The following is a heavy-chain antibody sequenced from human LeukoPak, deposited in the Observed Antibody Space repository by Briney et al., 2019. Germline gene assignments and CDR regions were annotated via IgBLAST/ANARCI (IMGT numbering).Heavy chain of an antibody. CDR3: ARDKYQLPYEIDY. Sequence: ASVKVSCKASGYTFTNYGMNWVRQAPGQGLEWMGWINTSTGNPTYAQGFTGRLVFSLDTSVSTAYLQVGSLRAEDTALYYCARDKYQLPYEIDYWGQGTLVTVSS. D-gene: IGHD2-2*01. CDR1: GYTFTNYG. V-gene: IGHV7-4-1*01. J-gene: IGHJ4*02. CDR2: INTSTGNP.